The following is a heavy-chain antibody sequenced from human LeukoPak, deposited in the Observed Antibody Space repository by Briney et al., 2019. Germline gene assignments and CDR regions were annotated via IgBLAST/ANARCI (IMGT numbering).Heavy chain of an antibody. V-gene: IGHV4-31*03. CDR2: IYYSGST. J-gene: IGHJ6*03. CDR1: GGSVSSGGYY. CDR3: ARALYYFYMDV. Sequence: SETLSLTCTVSGGSVSSGGYYWSWVRQHPGKGLEWIGYIYYSGSTYCNPSLKSRVTISLDTSKNHFFLTLSSVTAADTAVYYCARALYYFYMDVWGKGTTVTVSS.